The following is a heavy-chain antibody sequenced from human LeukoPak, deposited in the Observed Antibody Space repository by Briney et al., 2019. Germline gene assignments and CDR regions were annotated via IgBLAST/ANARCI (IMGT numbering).Heavy chain of an antibody. Sequence: PSGTLSLTCTVSGGSISPYYWSWIRQPPGKDLEWIAFILYSGSTHYNPSLTSRVTISVDTSKNQFSLKLTSVTAADTAVYYCARHSVASPHYFDYWGQGALVTVSS. CDR1: GGSISPYY. CDR2: ILYSGST. CDR3: ARHSVASPHYFDY. D-gene: IGHD5/OR15-5a*01. J-gene: IGHJ4*02. V-gene: IGHV4-59*08.